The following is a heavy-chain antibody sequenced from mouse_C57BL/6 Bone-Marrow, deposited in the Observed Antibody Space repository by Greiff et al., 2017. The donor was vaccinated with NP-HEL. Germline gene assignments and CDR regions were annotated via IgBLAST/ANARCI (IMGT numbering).Heavy chain of an antibody. D-gene: IGHD2-1*01. CDR1: GYTFTDYE. V-gene: IGHV1-15*01. CDR3: TTGNLNYAKDY. CDR2: IDPEHGGT. Sequence: QVQLKESGAELVRPGASVTLSCKASGYTFTDYEMHWVKQTPVHGLEWIGAIDPEHGGTAYNPKFKGSAFLSADKTSSTAYMELRSLTSEDSAVYYCTTGNLNYAKDYWGQGTSVTVSS. J-gene: IGHJ4*01.